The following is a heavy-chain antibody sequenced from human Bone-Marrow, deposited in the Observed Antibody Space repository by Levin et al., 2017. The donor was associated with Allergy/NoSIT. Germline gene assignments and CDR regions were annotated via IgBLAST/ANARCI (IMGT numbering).Heavy chain of an antibody. J-gene: IGHJ4*02. V-gene: IGHV3-30*18. CDR1: GFTFSSYG. CDR2: VSFDGSNK. Sequence: GGSLRLSCAASGFTFSSYGMHWVRQAPGKGLEWVAVVSFDGSNKYYADSVKGRFTISRDNSKNTLYLQMNSLRAEDTAVYYCAKPKALYSSSWYRRGYFDYWGQGTLVTVSS. CDR3: AKPKALYSSSWYRRGYFDY. D-gene: IGHD6-13*01.